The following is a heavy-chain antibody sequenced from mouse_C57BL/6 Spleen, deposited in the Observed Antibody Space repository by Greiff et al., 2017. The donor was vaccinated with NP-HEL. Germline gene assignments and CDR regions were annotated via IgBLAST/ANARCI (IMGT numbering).Heavy chain of an antibody. V-gene: IGHV1-7*01. CDR1: GYTFTSYW. D-gene: IGHD2-5*01. CDR2: INPSSGYT. CDR3: ASLYSNYVKGYYFDY. J-gene: IGHJ2*01. Sequence: VQLQQSGAELAKPGASVKLSCKASGYTFTSYWMHWVKQRPGQGLEWIGYINPSSGYTKYNQKFKDKATLTADKSSSTASMQLSSLTYEVSAVYYCASLYSNYVKGYYFDYWGQGTTLTVSS.